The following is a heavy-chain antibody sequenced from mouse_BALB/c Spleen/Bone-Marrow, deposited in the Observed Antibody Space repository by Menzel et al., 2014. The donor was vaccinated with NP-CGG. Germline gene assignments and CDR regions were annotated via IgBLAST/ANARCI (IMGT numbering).Heavy chain of an antibody. CDR2: IWAGGST. Sequence: VQLQQSGPGLVAPSQSLSITCTVSGFSLTSYGVHWVRQPPGKGLEWLGIIWAGGSTNYNSALMSRLSISKDNSKSQVFLKMNSLQTDGTAMYFCAIAYFGNYNYYFDYWGQGTTLTVSS. CDR1: GFSLTSYG. J-gene: IGHJ2*01. CDR3: AIAYFGNYNYYFDY. D-gene: IGHD2-10*01. V-gene: IGHV2-9*02.